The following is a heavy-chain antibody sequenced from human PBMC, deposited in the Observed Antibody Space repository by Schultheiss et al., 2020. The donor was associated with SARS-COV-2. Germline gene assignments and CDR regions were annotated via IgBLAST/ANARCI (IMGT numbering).Heavy chain of an antibody. J-gene: IGHJ6*02. CDR3: ARDRNPLGDFWSADNPTYYYYGMDV. CDR2: ISSSSSYI. V-gene: IGHV3-21*01. Sequence: GGSLRLSCAASGFTFSSYGMHWVRQAPGKGLEWVSSISSSSSYIYYADSVKGRFTISRDNAKNSLYLQMNSLRAEDTAVYYCARDRNPLGDFWSADNPTYYYYGMDVWGQGTTVTVSS. CDR1: GFTFSSYG. D-gene: IGHD3-3*01.